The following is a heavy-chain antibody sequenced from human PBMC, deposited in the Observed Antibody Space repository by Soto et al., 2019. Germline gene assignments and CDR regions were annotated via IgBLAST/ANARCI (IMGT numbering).Heavy chain of an antibody. CDR3: ARGGGYCSGGSGYQERYYYYYGMDV. CDR2: IIPIFGTA. D-gene: IGHD2-15*01. J-gene: IGHJ6*02. V-gene: IGHV1-69*13. CDR1: GGTFSSYA. Sequence: GASVKVSCKASGGTFSSYAISWVRQAPGQGLEWMGGIIPIFGTANYAQKFQGRVTITADESTSTAYMELSSLRSEDTAVYYCARGGGYCSGGSGYQERYYYYYGMDVWGQGTTVTVSS.